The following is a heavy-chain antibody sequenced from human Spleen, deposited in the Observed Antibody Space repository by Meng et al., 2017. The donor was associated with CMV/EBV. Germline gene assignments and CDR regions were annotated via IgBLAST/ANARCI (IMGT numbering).Heavy chain of an antibody. V-gene: IGHV1-2*02. J-gene: IGHJ6*02. CDR3: ARGGEAPRYYFYPMDV. D-gene: IGHD2-21*01. CDR1: GYTFSSYG. Sequence: ASVKVSCKASGYTFSSYGISWVRQAPGQGFEWMGWIKPGSGGTDDAQKFQGRITMTRDTSVSTAYMELSGLKFDDTAVYYCARGGEAPRYYFYPMDVWGQGTTVTVSS. CDR2: IKPGSGGT.